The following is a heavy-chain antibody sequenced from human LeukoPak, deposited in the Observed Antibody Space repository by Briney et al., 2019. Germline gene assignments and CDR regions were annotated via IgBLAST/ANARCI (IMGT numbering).Heavy chain of an antibody. CDR3: ARAPYITIFGVVVPPALDYMDV. CDR1: GGTFSSYA. Sequence: GASVKVSCKASGGTFSSYAISWVRQAPGQGLEWMGGIIPIFGTANYAQKFQGRVTITADKSTSTAYMELSSLRSEDTAVYYCARAPYITIFGVVVPPALDYMDVWGKGTTVTVSS. D-gene: IGHD3-3*01. V-gene: IGHV1-69*06. J-gene: IGHJ6*03. CDR2: IIPIFGTA.